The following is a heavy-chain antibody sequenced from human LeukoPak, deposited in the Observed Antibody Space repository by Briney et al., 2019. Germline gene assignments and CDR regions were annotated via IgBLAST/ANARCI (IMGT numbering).Heavy chain of an antibody. V-gene: IGHV3-7*03. J-gene: IGHJ4*02. CDR1: GLTFSNYW. CDR2: IKQDGSEK. Sequence: GGSLRLSCAASGLTFSNYWMDRVRQAPGKGLEWVANIKQDGSEKNYVDSVKGRFIISRDNAKDSLYLQMNTLRADDTAVYYCTRDGFGTGSNWGQGTLVTVSS. D-gene: IGHD3-16*01. CDR3: TRDGFGTGSN.